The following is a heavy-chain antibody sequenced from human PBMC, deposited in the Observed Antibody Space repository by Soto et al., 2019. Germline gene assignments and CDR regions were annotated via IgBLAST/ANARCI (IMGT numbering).Heavy chain of an antibody. Sequence: QVQLVQSGAEVKKPGASVKVSCKASGYTFTSYAMHWVRQAPGQRLEWMGWINAGNGNTKYSQKFQGRVTITRDTSASTAYMELSSLRSEDTAVYYCARASEVPRGVEPAAMNYYGMDVWGQGTTVTVSS. CDR1: GYTFTSYA. CDR2: INAGNGNT. V-gene: IGHV1-3*01. CDR3: ARASEVPRGVEPAAMNYYGMDV. J-gene: IGHJ6*02. D-gene: IGHD2-2*01.